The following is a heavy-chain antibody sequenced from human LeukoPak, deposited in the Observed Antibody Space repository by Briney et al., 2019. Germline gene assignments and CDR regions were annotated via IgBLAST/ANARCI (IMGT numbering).Heavy chain of an antibody. D-gene: IGHD3-10*01. Sequence: GGSLRLSCAASGFTVSSNYMSWVRQAPGKGLEWVSVIYSGGSTYYADSVKGQFTISRDNSKNTLYLQMNSLRAEDTAVYYCARASTMVRGVIGAFDIWGQGTMVTVSS. V-gene: IGHV3-66*02. CDR3: ARASTMVRGVIGAFDI. CDR2: IYSGGST. CDR1: GFTVSSNY. J-gene: IGHJ3*02.